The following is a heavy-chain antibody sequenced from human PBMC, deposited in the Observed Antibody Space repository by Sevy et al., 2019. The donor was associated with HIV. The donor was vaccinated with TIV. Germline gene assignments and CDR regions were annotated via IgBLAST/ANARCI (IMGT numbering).Heavy chain of an antibody. V-gene: IGHV3-30-3*01. CDR1: GFTFSSYA. D-gene: IGHD2-21*02. J-gene: IGHJ4*02. CDR2: ISYDGSNK. CDR3: AREGLLFRRNYFDY. Sequence: GGSLRLSCAASGFTFSSYAMQWVRQAPGKGLEWVAVISYDGSNKYYADSVKGRFTISRDNSKNTLYLQMNSLRAEDTAVYYCAREGLLFRRNYFDYWGQGTLVTVSS.